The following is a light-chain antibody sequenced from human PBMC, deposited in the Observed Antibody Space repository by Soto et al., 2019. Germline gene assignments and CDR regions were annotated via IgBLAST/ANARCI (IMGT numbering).Light chain of an antibody. J-gene: IGLJ3*02. CDR3: ISYTTSSTWV. V-gene: IGLV2-14*01. Sequence: QSVLNQPASVSGSPGQSITISCTGTSSDVGGYNYVSWYQQYPGKAPKLMIYDVSNRPSGVSNRFSGSKSGNTASLTISGLQAEDEADYYCISYTTSSTWVFGGGTKVTVL. CDR2: DVS. CDR1: SSDVGGYNY.